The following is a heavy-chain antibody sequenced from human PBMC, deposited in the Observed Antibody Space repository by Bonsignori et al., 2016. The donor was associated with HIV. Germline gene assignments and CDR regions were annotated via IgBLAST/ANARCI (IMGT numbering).Heavy chain of an antibody. CDR3: TRDREDGYNWDAFDF. V-gene: IGHV3-7*03. J-gene: IGHJ3*01. D-gene: IGHD5-24*01. CDR2: IKQDGSEK. Sequence: VRQAPGKGLEWVANIKQDGSEKYYVDSVKGRFTISRDNTKSSLYLQMNSLRAEDTAVYYCTRDREDGYNWDAFDFWGQGAMVTVSS.